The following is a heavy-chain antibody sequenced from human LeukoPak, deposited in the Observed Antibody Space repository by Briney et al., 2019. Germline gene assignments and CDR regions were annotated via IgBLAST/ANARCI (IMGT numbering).Heavy chain of an antibody. CDR2: IYHRGIT. CDR3: ATERGGYDTSGNYYNWFDP. Sequence: SETLSLTCTVSGASISSYYWSWIRQPPGKVLEWIGNIYHRGITNYNPSLKSRVTISVDTSKNQVSLKLRSVTAADTAVYYCATERGGYDTSGNYYNWFDPWGQGTLVTVSS. J-gene: IGHJ5*02. CDR1: GASISSYY. D-gene: IGHD3-22*01. V-gene: IGHV4-59*01.